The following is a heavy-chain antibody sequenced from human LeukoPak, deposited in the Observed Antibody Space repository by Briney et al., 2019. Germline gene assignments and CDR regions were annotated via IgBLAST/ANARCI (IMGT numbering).Heavy chain of an antibody. D-gene: IGHD4-17*01. V-gene: IGHV3-74*01. CDR1: GFTFCSYW. CDR2: INSDGSST. Sequence: GGSLRLSCAASGFTFCSYWMHWLRQAPGKGLVWVSRINSDGSSTSYADSVKGRFTISRDNAKNTLYLQMNSMRAEDTAVYYCARAGDYGYWYFDLWGRGTLVTISS. CDR3: ARAGDYGYWYFDL. J-gene: IGHJ2*01.